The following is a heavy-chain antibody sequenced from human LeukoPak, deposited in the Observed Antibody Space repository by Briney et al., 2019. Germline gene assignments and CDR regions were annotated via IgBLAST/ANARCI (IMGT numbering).Heavy chain of an antibody. Sequence: PGGSLRLSCAASGFTISRSYMSWVRQAPGKGLEWVSIIYSGGSTYYADSVKGRFTISRDNSKNALYLQMNSLRAEDTGVYFCARDPNGDYIGSFEMWGRGTMVSVSS. CDR3: ARDPNGDYIGSFEM. CDR1: GFTISRSY. J-gene: IGHJ3*02. CDR2: IYSGGST. D-gene: IGHD4-17*01. V-gene: IGHV3-53*01.